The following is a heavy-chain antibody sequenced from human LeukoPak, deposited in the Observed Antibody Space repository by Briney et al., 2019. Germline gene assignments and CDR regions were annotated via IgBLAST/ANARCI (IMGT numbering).Heavy chain of an antibody. V-gene: IGHV4-39*07. CDR1: GGGLSYY. J-gene: IGHJ6*02. D-gene: IGHD6-13*01. CDR3: ATPSSRGNYYGMDV. Sequence: SETLSLTCTVSGGGLSYYWGWIRQPPGKGLEWIGTIFYSGNTYYNPSLKSRVTISVDASKNQFSLKLSSVTAADTAVYYCATPSSRGNYYGMDVWGQGTTVTVSS. CDR2: IFYSGNT.